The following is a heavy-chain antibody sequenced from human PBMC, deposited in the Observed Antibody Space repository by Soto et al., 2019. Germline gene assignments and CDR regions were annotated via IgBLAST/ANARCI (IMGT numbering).Heavy chain of an antibody. Sequence: ASVKVSCKAPGDTFSTYTISWVRQAPGQGLEWMGRIIPILGIANYAQKFQGRVTITADKSTSTAYMELSSLRSEDTAVYYCARECYYDSSGYPPYGMDVWGQGTTVTVSS. CDR3: ARECYYDSSGYPPYGMDV. J-gene: IGHJ6*02. V-gene: IGHV1-69*04. CDR1: GDTFSTYT. D-gene: IGHD3-22*01. CDR2: IIPILGIA.